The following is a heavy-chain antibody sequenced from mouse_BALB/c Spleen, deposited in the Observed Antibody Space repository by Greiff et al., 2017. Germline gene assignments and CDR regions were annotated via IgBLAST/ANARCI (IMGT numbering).Heavy chain of an antibody. Sequence: QVQLQHPGAELVKPGASVKLSCKASGYTFTSYWMHWVKQRPGQGLEWIGEINPSNGRTNYNEKFKSKATLTVDKSSSTAYMQLSSLTSEDSAVYYCNYAIYAMDYWGQGTSVTVSS. CDR2: INPSNGRT. V-gene: IGHV1S81*02. D-gene: IGHD1-1*01. CDR1: GYTFTSYW. CDR3: NYAIYAMDY. J-gene: IGHJ4*01.